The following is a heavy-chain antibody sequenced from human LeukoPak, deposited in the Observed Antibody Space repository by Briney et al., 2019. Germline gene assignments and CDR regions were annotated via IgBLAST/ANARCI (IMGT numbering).Heavy chain of an antibody. Sequence: SETLSLTCTVSGGSISSSTGHYWVWIRLPPGKGLEWIGSIYYSGSTYYNPSLKSRVTLSVDTSKNQFSLRLSSVTAADTAVYSCARSLGNPYYFDYWGQGALVTVSS. D-gene: IGHD7-27*01. V-gene: IGHV4-39*01. CDR3: ARSLGNPYYFDY. CDR2: IYYSGST. J-gene: IGHJ4*02. CDR1: GGSISSSTGHY.